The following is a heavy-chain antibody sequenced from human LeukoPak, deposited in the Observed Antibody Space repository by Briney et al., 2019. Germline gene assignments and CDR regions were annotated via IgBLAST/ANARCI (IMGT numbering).Heavy chain of an antibody. V-gene: IGHV4-39*01. CDR2: IYYSGST. CDR1: GGSISSSSYY. J-gene: IGHJ4*02. CDR3: ARLHPDFDY. Sequence: PSETLSLTCTVSGGSISSSSYYWGWIRQPPGKGLEWIGSIYYSGSTYHNPSLKSRVTISVDTSKNQFSLKLSSVTAADTAVYYCARLHPDFDYWGQGTLVTVSS.